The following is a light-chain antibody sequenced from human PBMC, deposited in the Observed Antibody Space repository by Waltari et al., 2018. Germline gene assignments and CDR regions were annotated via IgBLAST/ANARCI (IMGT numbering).Light chain of an antibody. CDR3: HQYYSAPFA. J-gene: IGKJ2*01. CDR2: WAS. CDR1: QNILYISNNKNY. Sequence: DIVMTQSPDSLTVSLGERATIHCQSSQNILYISNNKNYLAWYQQKPGQPPKLLIYWASTRESGVPDRFSSSGSGTDFTLTISSLQAEDVAVYYCHQYYSAPFAFGQGTKLEIK. V-gene: IGKV4-1*01.